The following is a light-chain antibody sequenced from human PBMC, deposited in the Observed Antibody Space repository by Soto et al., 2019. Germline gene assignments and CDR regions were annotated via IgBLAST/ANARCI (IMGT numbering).Light chain of an antibody. J-gene: IGKJ1*01. V-gene: IGKV2-24*01. CDR1: QSLVHSDGDTY. Sequence: IVLTQAPLSSPVALGQPASISCRSSQSLVHSDGDTYLSWLQQMPGQPPRLLIYKISNRFSGVRDRFRGSGARTDLTLKISRVEGAGVGVYYCTQYTHCPRTFGQWTKGDIK. CDR3: TQYTHCPRT. CDR2: KIS.